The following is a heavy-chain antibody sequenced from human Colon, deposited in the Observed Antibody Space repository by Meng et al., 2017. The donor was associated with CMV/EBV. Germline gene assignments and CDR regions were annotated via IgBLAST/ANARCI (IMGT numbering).Heavy chain of an antibody. D-gene: IGHD2-2*02. CDR1: GGSISTSRYY. CDR2: IYYSGMT. CDR3: ASGYCSSDSCYTGEDWFDP. Sequence: GSLRLSCTVSGGSISTSRYYWAWIRHPPGKGLEWIGNIYYSGMTYYNPSLKSRVAISKDTSKNQFSLKLRSVTAADTAVYYCASGYCSSDSCYTGEDWFDPWGQGTLVTVSS. V-gene: IGHV4-39*07. J-gene: IGHJ5*02.